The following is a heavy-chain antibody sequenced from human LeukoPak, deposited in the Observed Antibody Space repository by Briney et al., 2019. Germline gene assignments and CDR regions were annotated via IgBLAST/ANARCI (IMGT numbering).Heavy chain of an antibody. J-gene: IGHJ4*02. D-gene: IGHD5-18*01. V-gene: IGHV3-7*01. CDR3: ASPGSVGDTGMPDY. Sequence: GGSLRLSCAASGFIFSGYWMTWVRQAPGKGLEWVANIKQDGSVKYYVDSVKGRFTISRDNAKNLLYLQMNSLRAEDTAVYYCASPGSVGDTGMPDYWGQGTLVTVSS. CDR1: GFIFSGYW. CDR2: IKQDGSVK.